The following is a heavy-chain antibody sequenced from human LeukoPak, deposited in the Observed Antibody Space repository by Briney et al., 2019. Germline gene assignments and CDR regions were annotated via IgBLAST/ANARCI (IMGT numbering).Heavy chain of an antibody. V-gene: IGHV3-23*01. CDR1: GFTFSDFP. D-gene: IGHD1-1*01. J-gene: IGHJ4*02. Sequence: GGSLRLSCAASGFTFSDFPMIWVRQAPGEGLEWVSSIFPSSGEIHYADSVKGRFTISRDNSRSTLSLQMDSLRAEDTATYYCATYRQIEVPFEFWGQGTLVTVSS. CDR2: IFPSSGEI. CDR3: ATYRQIEVPFEF.